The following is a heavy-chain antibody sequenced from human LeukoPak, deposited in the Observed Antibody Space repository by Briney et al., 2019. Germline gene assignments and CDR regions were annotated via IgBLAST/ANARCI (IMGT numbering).Heavy chain of an antibody. J-gene: IGHJ6*04. CDR1: GFTFSSYG. CDR3: AREAYIAVAGTDYYYYGMDV. D-gene: IGHD6-19*01. V-gene: IGHV3-33*01. Sequence: GGSLRLSCAASGFTFSSYGMHWVRQAPGKGLEWVAVMWYDGSNKYYADSVKGRSTISRDNSKNTLYLQMNSLRAEDTAVYYCAREAYIAVAGTDYYYYGMDVWGKGTTVTVSS. CDR2: MWYDGSNK.